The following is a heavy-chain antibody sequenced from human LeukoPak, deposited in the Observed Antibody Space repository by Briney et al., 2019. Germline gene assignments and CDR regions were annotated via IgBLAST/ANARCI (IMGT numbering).Heavy chain of an antibody. J-gene: IGHJ3*02. CDR3: AQYTAMVTDAFDI. Sequence: SETLSLTCAVYGGSFSGYYWSWIRQPPGKGLEWIGEINHSGSTNYNPSLKSRVTISVDTSKNQFSLKLSSVTAADTAVYYCAQYTAMVTDAFDIWGQGTMVTVSS. V-gene: IGHV4-34*01. D-gene: IGHD5-18*01. CDR1: GGSFSGYY. CDR2: INHSGST.